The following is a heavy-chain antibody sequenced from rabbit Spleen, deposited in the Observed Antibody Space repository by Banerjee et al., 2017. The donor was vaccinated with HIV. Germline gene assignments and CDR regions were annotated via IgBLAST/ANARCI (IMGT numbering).Heavy chain of an antibody. V-gene: IGHV1S45*01. Sequence: QEQLVESGGGLVQPGGSLTLTCTASGFSFSSSYDMCWVRQAPGKGLEWIGCINTASSGSTYYASWVNGRFTISRHNAQNTLYLQLDSLTAADTATYFCLRDRANIGGDYGPYYFDLWGQGTLVTVS. CDR2: INTASSGST. CDR3: LRDRANIGGDYGPYYFDL. CDR1: GFSFSSSYD. J-gene: IGHJ4*01. D-gene: IGHD2-1*01.